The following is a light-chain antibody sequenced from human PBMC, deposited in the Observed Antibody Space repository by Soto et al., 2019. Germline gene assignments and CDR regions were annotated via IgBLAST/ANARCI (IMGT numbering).Light chain of an antibody. CDR1: QSVGIH. CDR2: GAS. J-gene: IGKJ1*01. CDR3: QQYNNWPWT. V-gene: IGKV3-15*01. Sequence: EIVMTQSPATLSVSPGERATLSCRASQSVGIHLAWYQQKPGQAPSLLIYGASTRATGTPARFSGSGSGTDFTLTISDVQPEDFALYYCQQYNNWPWTFGQGTKVDIK.